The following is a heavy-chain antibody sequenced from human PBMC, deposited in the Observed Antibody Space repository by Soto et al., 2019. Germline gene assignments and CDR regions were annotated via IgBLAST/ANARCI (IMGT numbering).Heavy chain of an antibody. CDR3: QAEDGIRDTVPVSAFLLNRSSDL. J-gene: IGHJ2*01. Sequence: KGLEWVSAISGRVGSTYYADSVKGRVTISRDNYKNTLYLQMNSLRAEDTAVFFFQAEDGIRDTVPVSAFLLNRSSDL. CDR2: ISGRVGST. D-gene: IGHD2-15*01. V-gene: IGHV3-23*01.